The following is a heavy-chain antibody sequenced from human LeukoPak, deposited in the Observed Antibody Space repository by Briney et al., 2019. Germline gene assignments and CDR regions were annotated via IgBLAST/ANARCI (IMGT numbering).Heavy chain of an antibody. V-gene: IGHV4-34*01. CDR3: ARVAPPYYYGSGAADY. D-gene: IGHD3-10*01. CDR2: INHSGST. Sequence: SETLCLTCAVYGGSFSGYYWSWIRQPPGKGLEWIGEINHSGSTNYNPSLKSRVTISVDTSKNQFSLKLSSVTAADTAVYYCARVAPPYYYGSGAADYWGQGTLVTVSS. J-gene: IGHJ4*02. CDR1: GGSFSGYY.